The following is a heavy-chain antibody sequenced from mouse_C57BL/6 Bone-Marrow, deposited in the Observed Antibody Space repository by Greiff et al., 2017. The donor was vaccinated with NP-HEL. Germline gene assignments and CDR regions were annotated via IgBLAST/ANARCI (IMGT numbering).Heavy chain of an antibody. CDR1: GFTFSSYG. J-gene: IGHJ2*01. Sequence: DVMLVESGGDLVKPGGSLKLSCAASGFTFSSYGMSWVRQTPDKRLEWVATISSGGSYTYYPDSVKGRFTISRDNAKNTLYLQMSSLKSEDTAMYYCARHTRIYYYGSSQYYFDYWGQGTTLTVSS. CDR3: ARHTRIYYYGSSQYYFDY. D-gene: IGHD1-1*01. CDR2: ISSGGSYT. V-gene: IGHV5-6*02.